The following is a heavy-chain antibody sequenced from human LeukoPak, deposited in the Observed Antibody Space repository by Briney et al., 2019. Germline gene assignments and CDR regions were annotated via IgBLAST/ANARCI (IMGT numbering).Heavy chain of an antibody. D-gene: IGHD2-15*01. CDR2: IWHDGSKE. CDR3: ARVLWPTSCSHLSCSSFDY. Sequence: QPGGSLRLSCGASGFTFSNYGMHWVRQSPGKGLEWVAVIWHDGSKEYYADSVKGRFTISRDNSKNTVYLQVNSLRAEDTAVYYCARVLWPTSCSHLSCSSFDYWGQGTLVTVSS. V-gene: IGHV3-33*01. CDR1: GFTFSNYG. J-gene: IGHJ4*02.